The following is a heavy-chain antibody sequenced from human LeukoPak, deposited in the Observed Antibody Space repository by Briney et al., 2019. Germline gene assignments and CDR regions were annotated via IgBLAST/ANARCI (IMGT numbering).Heavy chain of an antibody. V-gene: IGHV3-21*01. J-gene: IGHJ4*02. Sequence: PGGSLRLSCAASGFTFSSYSMNWVRQAPGKGLEWVSSISSSSSYIYYADSVKGRFIISRDNAKNSLYLQMNSLRAEDTAVYYCARVGGYCSSTSCFQFDYWGQGTLVTVSS. CDR1: GFTFSSYS. D-gene: IGHD2-2*03. CDR2: ISSSSSYI. CDR3: ARVGGYCSSTSCFQFDY.